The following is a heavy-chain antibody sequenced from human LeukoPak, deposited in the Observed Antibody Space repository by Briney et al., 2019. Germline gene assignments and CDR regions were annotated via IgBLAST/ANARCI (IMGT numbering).Heavy chain of an antibody. CDR2: IYPADSDT. CDR1: GYNFTNYW. J-gene: IGHJ4*02. V-gene: IGHV5-51*01. CDR3: TRRVAAAGDY. D-gene: IGHD6-13*01. Sequence: GESLKISCQGSGYNFTNYWIGWVRQMPGKGLEWMGIIYPADSDTRYSPSFQGRVTISADKSISTAYLQWSSLKASDTAMYYCTRRVAAAGDYWGQGTLVTVSS.